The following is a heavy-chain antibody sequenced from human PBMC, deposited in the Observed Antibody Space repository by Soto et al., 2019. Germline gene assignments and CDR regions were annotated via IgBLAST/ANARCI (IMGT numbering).Heavy chain of an antibody. J-gene: IGHJ6*02. CDR3: AKALQYSSSRDYFYYGMDV. D-gene: IGHD6-6*01. Sequence: GGSLRLCCAASGFTFSNYSMSWVRQAPGKGLEWVSGMNSGGRSYYADSVKGRFTISRDTSKNMLYLQMNSLRADDTAVFYCAKALQYSSSRDYFYYGMDVWGQGTTVTVSS. CDR2: MNSGGRS. CDR1: GFTFSNYS. V-gene: IGHV3-23*01.